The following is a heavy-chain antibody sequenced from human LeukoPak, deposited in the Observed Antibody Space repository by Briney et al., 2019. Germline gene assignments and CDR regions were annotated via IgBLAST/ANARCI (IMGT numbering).Heavy chain of an antibody. CDR2: IYYTGST. V-gene: IGHV4-59*01. CDR1: GGAISIYY. CDR3: ATNILVRDIINWFDP. J-gene: IGHJ5*02. Sequence: SETLSLTCSVSGGAISIYYWSWVRQPPGKELEWIGYIYYTGSTIYNPSLKGRVSMSVDTSKHQFSLHLTSVTAADTAVYYCATNILVRDIINWFDPWGQGTLVTVSS. D-gene: IGHD3-10*01.